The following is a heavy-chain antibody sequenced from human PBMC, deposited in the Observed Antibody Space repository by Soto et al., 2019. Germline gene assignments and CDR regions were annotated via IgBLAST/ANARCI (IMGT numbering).Heavy chain of an antibody. CDR3: ARLVAAGITYYFDS. D-gene: IGHD2-21*01. Sequence: QITLKESGPTLVKPTQTLTLTCTFSAFSLSTSGVGVGWIRQPPGKALEWLTFIYWDDDKRSSPSLKSRLTITKDTSKNQVVLTMTNMDPVDTATYYCARLVAAGITYYFDSWGQGTLVTVSS. CDR2: IYWDDDK. V-gene: IGHV2-5*02. J-gene: IGHJ4*02. CDR1: AFSLSTSGVG.